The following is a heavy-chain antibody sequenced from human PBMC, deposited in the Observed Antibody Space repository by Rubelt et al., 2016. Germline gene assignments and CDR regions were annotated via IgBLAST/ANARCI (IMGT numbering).Heavy chain of an antibody. CDR1: GGSISSSSYY. CDR3: ARVGEYSYGFREVVYAFDI. Sequence: QLQLQESGPGLVKPSETLSLTCTVSGGSISSSSYYWSWIRQHPGKGLEWIGYIYYSGSTYYNPSLKGRVTISVDTSKNQFSLKLSSVTAADTAVYYCARVGEYSYGFREVVYAFDIWGQGTMVTVSS. D-gene: IGHD5-18*01. CDR2: IYYSGST. J-gene: IGHJ3*02. V-gene: IGHV4-31*03.